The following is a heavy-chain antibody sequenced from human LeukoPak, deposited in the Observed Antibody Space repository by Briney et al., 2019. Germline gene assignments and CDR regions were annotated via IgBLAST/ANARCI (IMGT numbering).Heavy chain of an antibody. D-gene: IGHD2-2*01. CDR2: ISAYNGNT. J-gene: IGHJ4*02. V-gene: IGHV1-18*01. CDR3: ARDWTVVPAALAYFDY. CDR1: GYTFTSYG. Sequence: ASVKVSCKASGYTFTSYGISWVRQAPGQGLEWMGWISAYNGNTNYAQKLQGRVTMTTDTSTSTAYMELRSLRSDDTAVYYCARDWTVVPAALAYFDYWGQGTLVTVSS.